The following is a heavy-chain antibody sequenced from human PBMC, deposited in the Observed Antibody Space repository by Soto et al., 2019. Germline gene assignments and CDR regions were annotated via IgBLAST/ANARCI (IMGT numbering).Heavy chain of an antibody. CDR2: ISSSSSYT. CDR3: AGDSIAATGWFDP. D-gene: IGHD6-13*01. V-gene: IGHV3-11*05. Sequence: QVQLVESGGGLVKPGGSLRLSCAASGFTFSDYYMSWIRQAPGKGLEWVSYISSSSSYTNYADSVKGRFTISRDNAKNSLYLQMNSRRAEDTAVYYCAGDSIAATGWFDPWGQGTLVTVSS. CDR1: GFTFSDYY. J-gene: IGHJ5*02.